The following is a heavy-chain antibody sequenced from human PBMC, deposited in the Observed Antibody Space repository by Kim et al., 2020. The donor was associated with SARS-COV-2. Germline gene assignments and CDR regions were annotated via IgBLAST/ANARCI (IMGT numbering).Heavy chain of an antibody. Sequence: GGTYYADSVKGRFTISRDNSKNTLYLQMNSLRAEDTAVYYCARVYTYGFDYWGQGTLVAVSS. CDR3: ARVYTYGFDY. J-gene: IGHJ4*02. V-gene: IGHV3-23*01. CDR2: GGT. D-gene: IGHD2-8*01.